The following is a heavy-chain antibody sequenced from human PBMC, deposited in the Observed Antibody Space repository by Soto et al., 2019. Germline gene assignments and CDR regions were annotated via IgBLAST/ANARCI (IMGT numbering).Heavy chain of an antibody. Sequence: LRLSCAASGVTFSSYGMHWVRQAPGKGLEWVAVIWYDGSNKYYADSVKGRFTISRDNSKNTLYLQMNSLRAEDTAVYYCARDTGGSRSYYDNWFDPWGQGTLVNAPQ. J-gene: IGHJ5*02. D-gene: IGHD1-26*01. CDR2: IWYDGSNK. V-gene: IGHV3-33*01. CDR1: GVTFSSYG. CDR3: ARDTGGSRSYYDNWFDP.